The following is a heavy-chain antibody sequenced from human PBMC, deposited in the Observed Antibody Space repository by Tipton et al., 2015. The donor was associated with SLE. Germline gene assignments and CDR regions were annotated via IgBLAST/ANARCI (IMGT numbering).Heavy chain of an antibody. J-gene: IGHJ4*02. CDR3: ARERYSRYFDY. CDR2: IYYSGNT. V-gene: IGHV4-59*01. Sequence: TLSLTCTVSGGSISNYYWSWIRQPPGKGLEWIGYIYYSGNTKYNPSLKSRVTISVDTSKNQFSLKLGSVTAADTAVYYCARERYSRYFDYWAQGTLVTVSS. D-gene: IGHD4-11*01. CDR1: GGSISNYY.